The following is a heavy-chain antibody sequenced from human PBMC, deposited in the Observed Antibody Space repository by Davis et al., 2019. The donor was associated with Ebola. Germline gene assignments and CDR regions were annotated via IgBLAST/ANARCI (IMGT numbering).Heavy chain of an antibody. Sequence: GESLKIPCAASGFTFGSYAMSWVRQAPGRGLEWVSGLYGSVHSTYYADSVKGRFTISRDNSNNTLYLQMNSLRADDTAVYYCAKEMAGKGDLPDYWGQGTLVTVSS. CDR2: LYGSVHST. CDR1: GFTFGSYA. V-gene: IGHV3-23*01. J-gene: IGHJ4*02. D-gene: IGHD3-16*01. CDR3: AKEMAGKGDLPDY.